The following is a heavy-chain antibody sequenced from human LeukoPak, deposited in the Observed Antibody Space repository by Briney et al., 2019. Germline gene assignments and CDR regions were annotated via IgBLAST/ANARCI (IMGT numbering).Heavy chain of an antibody. V-gene: IGHV3-30-3*01. J-gene: IGHJ4*02. D-gene: IGHD6-13*01. CDR2: ISYDGSNK. CDR1: GFTFSSYA. Sequence: PGRSLRLSCAASGFTFSSYAMHWVRQAPGKGLEWVAVISYDGSNKYYADSVKGRFTISRDNSKNTLYLQMNSLRAEDTAVYYCAKDRRIAAAGGFDYWGQGTLVTVSS. CDR3: AKDRRIAAAGGFDY.